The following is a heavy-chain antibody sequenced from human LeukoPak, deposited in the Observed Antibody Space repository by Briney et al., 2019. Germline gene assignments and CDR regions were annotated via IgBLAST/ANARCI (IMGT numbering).Heavy chain of an antibody. Sequence: SQTLSLTCAVSGGPISSGGYSWSWIRQPPGKGLEWIGYIYHSGSTYYNPSLKSRVTISVDRSKNQFPLKLSSVTAADTAVYYCARRGCSSTSCPEDYWGQGTLVTVSS. CDR2: IYHSGST. D-gene: IGHD2-2*01. J-gene: IGHJ4*02. CDR1: GGPISSGGYS. V-gene: IGHV4-30-2*01. CDR3: ARRGCSSTSCPEDY.